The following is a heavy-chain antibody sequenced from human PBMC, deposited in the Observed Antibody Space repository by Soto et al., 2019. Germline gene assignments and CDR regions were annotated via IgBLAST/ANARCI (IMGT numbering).Heavy chain of an antibody. Sequence: QVQLQQWGAGLLKPSETLSLTCAVYGGSFSGYYWSWIRQPPGKGLEWIGEINHSGSTNYNPSLKRRVTISVDTSKNQFSLKLSSVTAADTAVYYCAKTGSSSYGYYYYYMDVWGKGTTVTVSS. CDR3: AKTGSSSYGYYYYYMDV. D-gene: IGHD6-6*01. V-gene: IGHV4-34*01. J-gene: IGHJ6*03. CDR2: INHSGST. CDR1: GGSFSGYY.